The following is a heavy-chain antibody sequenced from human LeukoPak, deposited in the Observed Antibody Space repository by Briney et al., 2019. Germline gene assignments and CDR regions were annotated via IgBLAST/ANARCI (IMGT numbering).Heavy chain of an antibody. CDR1: VGSISSGNW. J-gene: IGHJ6*02. V-gene: IGHV4-4*02. CDR2: IYHNGTH. D-gene: IGHD2-2*02. CDR3: ATAPILRGEGGEHYKYGMDV. Sequence: SGTLSLTCAVSVGSISSGNWWTWVRQSPGKGLEWIGEIYHNGTHNYNLSLKTRLTISADTLKNHFSLKLTSVTAADTAVYYCATAPILRGEGGEHYKYGMDVWGQGTTVIVSS.